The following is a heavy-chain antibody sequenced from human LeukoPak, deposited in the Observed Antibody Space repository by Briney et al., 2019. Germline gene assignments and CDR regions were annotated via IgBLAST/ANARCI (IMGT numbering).Heavy chain of an antibody. CDR3: ARSITMVRGVNAPGY. D-gene: IGHD3-10*01. CDR2: INPSGGST. CDR1: GYTFTGYY. V-gene: IGHV1-46*01. J-gene: IGHJ4*02. Sequence: ASVKVSCKASGYTFTGYYMHWVRQAPGQGLEWMGIINPSGGSTSYAQKFQGRVTMTRDTSTSTVYMELSSLRSEDTAVYYCARSITMVRGVNAPGYWGQGTLVTVSS.